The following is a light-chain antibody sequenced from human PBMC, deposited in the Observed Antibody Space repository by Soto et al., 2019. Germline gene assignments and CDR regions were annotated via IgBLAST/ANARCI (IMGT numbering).Light chain of an antibody. CDR2: DAS. CDR1: QGIRSA. J-gene: IGKJ4*01. V-gene: IGKV1-13*02. Sequence: AIQLTQSPSSLPASVGDRLTITCRASQGIRSALAWYQQKPGKAPKLLIYDASTLEGGVPSRFSGTGSGTDFALTISTLQPDDFATYHCQQFYSLPLTFDGGTKVEI. CDR3: QQFYSLPLT.